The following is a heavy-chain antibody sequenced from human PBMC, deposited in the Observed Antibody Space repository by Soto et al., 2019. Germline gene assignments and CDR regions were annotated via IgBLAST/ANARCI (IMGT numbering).Heavy chain of an antibody. D-gene: IGHD6-19*01. Sequence: EVQLVESGGGVVQPGGSLRLSCAASGFTFSGHWMHWVRQAPGEGLVWVSRITPDGSTTDYADSVKGRFSISRDNAKNMVYLQMNSLRVEDTAVYYCTSLSIAVAHFAFDLWGQGILVTVSS. V-gene: IGHV3-74*01. CDR1: GFTFSGHW. J-gene: IGHJ3*01. CDR2: ITPDGSTT. CDR3: TSLSIAVAHFAFDL.